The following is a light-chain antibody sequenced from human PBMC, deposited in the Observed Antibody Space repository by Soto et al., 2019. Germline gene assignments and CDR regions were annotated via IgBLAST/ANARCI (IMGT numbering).Light chain of an antibody. Sequence: QSALTHPASVSGSPGQSITISCAGSSSDVGAYNFVSWYQQHPGKAPKLMIYEVTSRPSGISRRFSGSKSANTASLTISGLQPEDEADYYCSSYTSSSHVVFGGGTKVTVL. CDR1: SSDVGAYNF. CDR2: EVT. V-gene: IGLV2-14*01. CDR3: SSYTSSSHVV. J-gene: IGLJ2*01.